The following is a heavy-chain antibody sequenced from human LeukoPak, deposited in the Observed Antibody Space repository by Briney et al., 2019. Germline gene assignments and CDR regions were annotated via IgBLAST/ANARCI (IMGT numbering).Heavy chain of an antibody. V-gene: IGHV4-59*11. J-gene: IGHJ4*02. CDR3: ARGLSGSYYLGFHFDY. D-gene: IGHD1-26*01. CDR1: GGSISSHY. Sequence: SETLSLTCTVSGGSISSHYWSWIRQPPGKGLEWIGYIYYSGSTNYNPSLKSRVTISIDTSKNQFSLKLSSVTAADTAVYYCARGLSGSYYLGFHFDYWGQGTLVTVSS. CDR2: IYYSGST.